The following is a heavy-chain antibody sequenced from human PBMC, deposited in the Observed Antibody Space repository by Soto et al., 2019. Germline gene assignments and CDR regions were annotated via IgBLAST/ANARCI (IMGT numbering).Heavy chain of an antibody. CDR2: IYYSGST. V-gene: IGHV4-39*01. CDR1: GGSISSSSYY. D-gene: IGHD3-3*01. Sequence: ETLSLTCTVSGGSISSSSYYWGWIRQPPGKGLEWIGSIYYSGSTYYNPSLKSRVTISVDTSKNQFSLKLSSVTAADTAVYYCARQWKGLVAWSGYPSWFDPWGQGTLVTVSS. J-gene: IGHJ5*02. CDR3: ARQWKGLVAWSGYPSWFDP.